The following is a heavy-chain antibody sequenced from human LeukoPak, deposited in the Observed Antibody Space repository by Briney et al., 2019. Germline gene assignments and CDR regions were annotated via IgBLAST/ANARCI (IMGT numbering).Heavy chain of an antibody. CDR3: AKDAGYYDTSGESLDH. J-gene: IGHJ4*02. CDR2: ISYDGRTK. CDR1: GFSFSYFA. V-gene: IGHV3-30*18. Sequence: GRSLRLSCAASGFSFSYFAMHWVRQAPGKGLEWVAVISYDGRTKIYADSVKDRFTFSRDNSQNTLSLQMDSLRPEDTAIYYCAKDAGYYDTSGESLDHWGQGTLVTVSS. D-gene: IGHD3-22*01.